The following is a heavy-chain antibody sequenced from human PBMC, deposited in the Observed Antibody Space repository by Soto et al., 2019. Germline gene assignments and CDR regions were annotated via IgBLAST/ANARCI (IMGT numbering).Heavy chain of an antibody. J-gene: IGHJ4*02. V-gene: IGHV1-46*01. CDR3: ARVLTDSNGWYNCDY. D-gene: IGHD6-19*01. Sequence: GSVKVSCKASGYRFSSYGISWVRQAPGEGLEWMGSINPSGGSTRYAQKFESRVTMTSDTSTSTVYMELGSLRSEDTAVYYCARVLTDSNGWYNCDYWGQGALVTVSS. CDR1: GYRFSSYG. CDR2: INPSGGST.